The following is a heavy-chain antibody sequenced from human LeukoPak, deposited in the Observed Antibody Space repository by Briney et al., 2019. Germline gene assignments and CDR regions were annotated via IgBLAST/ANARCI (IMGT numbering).Heavy chain of an antibody. Sequence: GGSLRLSCAASGFTFSSHWMTWVRQAPGKGPEWVASMNKDGSEQYYVDSVKGRFTISRDNAKNSLSLQVSSLRAEDTAVYYCTRGGATSSWYWFFWGQGTLVTVSS. CDR3: TRGGATSSWYWFF. J-gene: IGHJ4*02. D-gene: IGHD6-13*01. CDR1: GFTFSSHW. V-gene: IGHV3-7*01. CDR2: MNKDGSEQ.